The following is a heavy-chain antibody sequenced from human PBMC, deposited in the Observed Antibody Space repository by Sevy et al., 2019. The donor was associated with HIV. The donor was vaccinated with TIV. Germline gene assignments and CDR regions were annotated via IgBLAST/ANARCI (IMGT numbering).Heavy chain of an antibody. Sequence: GESLKISCKGSGYSFTSYWIGWVRQMPGKGLEWMGIIFPGDSDTRYSPSFQGQVTISADKSVSTAYRQWSSLKASDTAMYYCASRPVGAEDTAMVPYFDYWGQGTLVTVSS. CDR3: ASRPVGAEDTAMVPYFDY. V-gene: IGHV5-51*01. D-gene: IGHD5-18*01. CDR2: IFPGDSDT. CDR1: GYSFTSYW. J-gene: IGHJ4*02.